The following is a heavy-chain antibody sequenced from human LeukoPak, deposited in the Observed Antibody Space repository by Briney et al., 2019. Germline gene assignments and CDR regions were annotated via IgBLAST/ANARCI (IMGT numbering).Heavy chain of an antibody. V-gene: IGHV4-38-2*02. CDR3: ASLTTIYPWFDP. J-gene: IGHJ5*02. CDR1: GYFITSGYY. Sequence: SETLSLTCTVSGYFITSGYYWGWIRQSPGKGLEWIGSIYHSGTTYYNPSLKSRVTISVDTSKNQFALKLNSVTAADTAVYYCASLTTIYPWFDPWGQGILVTVSS. D-gene: IGHD4-17*01. CDR2: IYHSGTT.